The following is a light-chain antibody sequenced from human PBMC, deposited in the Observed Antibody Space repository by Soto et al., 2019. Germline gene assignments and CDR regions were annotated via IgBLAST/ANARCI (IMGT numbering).Light chain of an antibody. V-gene: IGKV3-20*01. CDR3: QHYGSSPPNT. CDR1: QSVSSNY. CDR2: DAS. J-gene: IGKJ2*01. Sequence: EIVLTQSPGTLSLSPGERATLSCRASQSVSSNYLAWYQQKPGQAPRLLIYDASSRVTGIPDRFRGSGSGTDFTLTISRLEPEDFAVYYCQHYGSSPPNTFGQGTKLEIK.